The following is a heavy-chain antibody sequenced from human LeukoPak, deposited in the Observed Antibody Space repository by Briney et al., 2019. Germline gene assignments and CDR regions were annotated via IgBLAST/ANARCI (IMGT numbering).Heavy chain of an antibody. CDR1: GFTFSSYG. CDR2: ISSSSSYI. CDR3: ARNYDFWSGYSDYFDY. D-gene: IGHD3-3*01. V-gene: IGHV3-21*01. J-gene: IGHJ4*02. Sequence: PGGSLRLSCAASGFTFSSYGMHWVRQAPGKGLEWVSSISSSSSYIYYADSVKGRFTISRDNAKNSLYLQMNTLRAEDTAVYYCARNYDFWSGYSDYFDYWGQGILVTVSS.